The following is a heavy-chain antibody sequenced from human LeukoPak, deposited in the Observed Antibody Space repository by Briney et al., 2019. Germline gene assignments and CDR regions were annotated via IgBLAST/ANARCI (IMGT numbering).Heavy chain of an antibody. CDR3: ARVLGVGYGATNLAY. V-gene: IGHV3-30-3*01. J-gene: IGHJ4*02. CDR2: ISYDGNYQ. D-gene: IGHD1-26*01. CDR1: GFTFSNYA. Sequence: PGGSLRLSCAVSGFTFSNYALHWARQPPGKGLEWVADISYDGNYQYYADSVKGRFTVSRDDSQNTLFLQMNDLRPDDTAVYYCARVLGVGYGATNLAYWGQGTLVSVSS.